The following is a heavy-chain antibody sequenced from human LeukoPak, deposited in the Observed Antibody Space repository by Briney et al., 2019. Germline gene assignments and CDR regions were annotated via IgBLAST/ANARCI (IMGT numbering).Heavy chain of an antibody. CDR3: ARDTYDSGEDDAFDI. D-gene: IGHD3-22*01. V-gene: IGHV1-18*01. Sequence: ASVKVSCTPSGYTFTTYGISWVRQAPGQGLEWMGWISAYNGNTNYAQKLQGRVTMTTDTSTSTAYMELRSLRSDDTAVYYCARDTYDSGEDDAFDIWGQGTMVTVSS. CDR2: ISAYNGNT. CDR1: GYTFTTYG. J-gene: IGHJ3*02.